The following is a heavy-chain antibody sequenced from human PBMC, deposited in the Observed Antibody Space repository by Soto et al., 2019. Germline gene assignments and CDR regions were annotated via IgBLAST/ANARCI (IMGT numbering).Heavy chain of an antibody. CDR1: GASISSGDYF. J-gene: IGHJ5*02. V-gene: IGHV4-30-4*01. Sequence: SETLSLTCTVSGASISSGDYFWSWVRQSPGKGLEFIGNIYYRGNTYYKPPLKSRVTISIDTSKNQFSLKLTSVTAADTAVYYCARVKSSWSNWFDPWGQGRLVTVSS. D-gene: IGHD2-15*01. CDR2: IYYRGNT. CDR3: ARVKSSWSNWFDP.